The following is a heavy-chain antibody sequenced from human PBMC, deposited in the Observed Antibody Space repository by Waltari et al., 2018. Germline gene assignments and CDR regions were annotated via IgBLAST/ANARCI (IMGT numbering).Heavy chain of an antibody. CDR2: IYPGDSDT. CDR3: ARRPTNGVPPDY. D-gene: IGHD2-8*01. J-gene: IGHJ4*02. CDR1: GYRFTSHW. V-gene: IGHV5-51*03. Sequence: EVQLVQSGAEVTKPGESLQTSRKGSGYRFTSHWLGWVRQMPGKGLEWMGIIYPGDSDTRYSPSFQGQVTISADKSISTAYLQWSSLKASDTAMYYCARRPTNGVPPDYWGQGTLVTVSS.